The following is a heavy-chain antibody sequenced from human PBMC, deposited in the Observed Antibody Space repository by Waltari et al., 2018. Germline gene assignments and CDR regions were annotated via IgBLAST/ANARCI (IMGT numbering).Heavy chain of an antibody. CDR2: ISSSGNTI. Sequence: ELQLVESGGGLVQPGGSLRLSCAASGFTFSNFEMNWVRQAPGKGLEWVSYISSSGNTIYYADSVKGRFTISRDNAKNSLYLQMNSLRAEDTAVYYCARDIVAGADDAFDIWGQGTMVTVSS. CDR3: ARDIVAGADDAFDI. CDR1: GFTFSNFE. J-gene: IGHJ3*02. V-gene: IGHV3-48*03. D-gene: IGHD5-12*01.